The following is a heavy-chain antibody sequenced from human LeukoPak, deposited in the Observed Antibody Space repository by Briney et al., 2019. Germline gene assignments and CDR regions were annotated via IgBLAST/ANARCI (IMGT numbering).Heavy chain of an antibody. CDR2: IIPIFGTA. CDR1: GGTFSSYA. V-gene: IGHV1-69*05. D-gene: IGHD3-16*01. CDR3: ARDRGSYLDY. J-gene: IGHJ4*02. Sequence: VASVKVSCKASGGTFSSYAISWVQQAPGQGLEWMGGIIPIFGTANYAQKFQGRVTITTDESTSTAYMELSSLRSEDTAVYYCARDRGSYLDYWGQGTLVTVSS.